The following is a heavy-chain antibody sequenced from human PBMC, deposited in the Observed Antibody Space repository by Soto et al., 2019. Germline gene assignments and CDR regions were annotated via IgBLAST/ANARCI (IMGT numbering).Heavy chain of an antibody. J-gene: IGHJ3*02. CDR2: IYHSGST. D-gene: IGHD7-27*01. Sequence: QLQLQESGSGLVKPSQTLSLTCAVSGGSISSGGYSWSWIRQPPGKGLEWIGYIYHSGSTYYNPSLKSRVTISVDRSKTQFSLKLSSVTAAATAVYYCASTQSGANSSGAFDIWGQGTMVTVSS. V-gene: IGHV4-30-2*01. CDR1: GGSISSGGYS. CDR3: ASTQSGANSSGAFDI.